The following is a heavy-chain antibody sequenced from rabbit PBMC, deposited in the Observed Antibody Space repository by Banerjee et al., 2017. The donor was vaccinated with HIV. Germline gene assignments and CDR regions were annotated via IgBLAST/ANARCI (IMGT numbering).Heavy chain of an antibody. J-gene: IGHJ4*01. CDR1: GFDFSGDY. CDR3: ARNGAFDL. Sequence: QLKETGGGLVQPGGSLTLSCKASGFDFSGDYMNWVRQAPGKGLEWIGTIYPAKGRTYYASWVNGRFTISSDNAQNMLNLQLDSLTAADTATYFCARNGAFDLWGPGTLVTVS. V-gene: IGHV1S7*01. CDR2: IYPAKGRT.